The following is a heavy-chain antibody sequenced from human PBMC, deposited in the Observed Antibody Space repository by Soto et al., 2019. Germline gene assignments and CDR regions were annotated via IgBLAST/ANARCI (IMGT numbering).Heavy chain of an antibody. CDR2: IIPIFGTA. D-gene: IGHD1-26*01. CDR1: GGTFSSYA. V-gene: IGHV1-69*13. J-gene: IGHJ6*02. CDR3: ARLIVGAPYYYYYGMDV. Sequence: ASVKVSCKASGGTFSSYAISWVRQAPGQGLEWMGGIIPIFGTANYAQKFQGRVTITADESTGTAYMELSSLRSEDTAVYYCARLIVGAPYYYYYGMDVWGQGTTVTVSS.